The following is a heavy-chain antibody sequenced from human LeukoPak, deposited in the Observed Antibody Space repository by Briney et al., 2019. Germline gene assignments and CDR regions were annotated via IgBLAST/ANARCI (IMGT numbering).Heavy chain of an antibody. CDR2: INWNGGST. J-gene: IGHJ4*02. D-gene: IGHD3-22*01. V-gene: IGHV3-20*04. CDR3: ARGYYYDSSGYPGDY. CDR1: GFTFDYYG. Sequence: PGGSLRLSCAASGFTFDYYGMNWVRQAPGKGLEWVSGINWNGGSTGYADSVKGRFTISRDNAKNSLYLQMNSLRAEDTALYYCARGYYYDSSGYPGDYWGQGTLVTVSS.